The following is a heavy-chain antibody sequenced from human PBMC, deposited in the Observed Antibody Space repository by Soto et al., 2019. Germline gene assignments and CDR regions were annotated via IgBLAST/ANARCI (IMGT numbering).Heavy chain of an antibody. V-gene: IGHV1-2*04. Sequence: AVSVPVSWKASGYPFTGYYMHWARQAPGQGREWMGWINPNSGGTNYAQKFQGWVTMTRDTSISTAYMELSRLRSDDTAVYYCAREFHGDYEFGYWGQGTLVTVSS. CDR3: AREFHGDYEFGY. CDR1: GYPFTGYY. CDR2: INPNSGGT. D-gene: IGHD4-17*01. J-gene: IGHJ4*02.